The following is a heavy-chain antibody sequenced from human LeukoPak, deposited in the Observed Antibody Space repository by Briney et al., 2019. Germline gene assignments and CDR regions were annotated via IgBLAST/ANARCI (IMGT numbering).Heavy chain of an antibody. D-gene: IGHD6-19*01. V-gene: IGHV1-8*01. CDR3: ARDRVGVGGNGWEN. CDR2: VNPNSGKT. J-gene: IGHJ4*02. Sequence: ASVKVSCKASGYTFSNYDINWVRQATGQGLEWMGWVNPNSGKTGYVQKFQGRVIMTRDTSISTAYMELNSLTSDDTAVYFCARDRVGVGGNGWENWGRGTLVTVSS. CDR1: GYTFSNYD.